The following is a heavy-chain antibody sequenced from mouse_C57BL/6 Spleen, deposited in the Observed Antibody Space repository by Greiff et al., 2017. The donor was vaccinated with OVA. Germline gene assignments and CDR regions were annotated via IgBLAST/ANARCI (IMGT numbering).Heavy chain of an antibody. CDR2: IWSGGST. Sequence: QVQLQQSGPGLVQPSQSLSITCTVSGFSLTSYGVHWVRQSPGQGLEWLGVIWSGGSTDYNAAFISRLSISKDNSTSQVFFKMNSLQADDTAIYYCARNSHGSLYYFDYWGQGTTLTVSS. V-gene: IGHV2-2*01. D-gene: IGHD1-1*01. J-gene: IGHJ2*01. CDR1: GFSLTSYG. CDR3: ARNSHGSLYYFDY.